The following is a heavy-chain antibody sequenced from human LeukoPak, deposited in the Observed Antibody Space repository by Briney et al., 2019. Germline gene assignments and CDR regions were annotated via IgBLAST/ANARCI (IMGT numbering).Heavy chain of an antibody. CDR1: GFSLSTTGVG. D-gene: IGHD4-11*01. CDR3: AHIDYPPYFDY. Sequence: ESGPTLVKPTQTLTLTCTFSGFSLSTTGVGVGWIRQPPGKALEWLALIYWNDDKRYSPSLKSRLTTTKDTSKNQVVLTMTNMDPVDTATYYCAHIDYPPYFDYWGQGTLVTVSS. J-gene: IGHJ4*02. V-gene: IGHV2-5*01. CDR2: IYWNDDK.